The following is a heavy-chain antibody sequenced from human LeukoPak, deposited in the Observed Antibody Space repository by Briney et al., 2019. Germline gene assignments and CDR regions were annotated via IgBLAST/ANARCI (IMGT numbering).Heavy chain of an antibody. D-gene: IGHD3-10*01. Sequence: GGSLRLPCAASGFTFSSYSMNWVRQAPGKGLEWVSSISSSSNIYYADSVKGRFTISRDNAKNSLYLQMNSLRAEDTAVYYCAKDSTAPISITMVRGRWYFDYWGQGTLVTVSS. J-gene: IGHJ4*02. CDR1: GFTFSSYS. CDR2: ISSSSNI. CDR3: AKDSTAPISITMVRGRWYFDY. V-gene: IGHV3-21*01.